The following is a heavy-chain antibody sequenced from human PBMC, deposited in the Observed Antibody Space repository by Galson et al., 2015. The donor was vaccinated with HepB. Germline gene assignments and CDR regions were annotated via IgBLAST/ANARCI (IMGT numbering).Heavy chain of an antibody. CDR3: ARRTGRQILLDYHYYGMDV. J-gene: IGHJ6*01. CDR1: GGSFRDHH. CDR2: INHTGST. D-gene: IGHD2-15*01. Sequence: ETLSLTCAVYGGSFRDHHWTWIRQSPGKGLEWIGDINHTGSTRSNPSLRSLVTISVDTSKSQFSLKVTPVTAADTAVYYCARRTGRQILLDYHYYGMDVWSQGTTVIVSS. V-gene: IGHV4-34*01.